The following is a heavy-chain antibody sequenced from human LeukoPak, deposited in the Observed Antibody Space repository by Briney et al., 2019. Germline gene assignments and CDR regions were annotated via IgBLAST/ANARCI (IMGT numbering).Heavy chain of an antibody. CDR3: ARDSDDYGDYFWFDP. CDR2: IIPIFGTA. CDR1: GGTFSSYA. D-gene: IGHD4-17*01. Sequence: SVKVSCKASGGTFSSYAISWVRQAPGQGLGWMGGIIPIFGTANYAQKFQGGVTITADESTSTAYMELSSLRSEDTAVYYCARDSDDYGDYFWFDPWGQGTLVTVSS. V-gene: IGHV1-69*01. J-gene: IGHJ5*02.